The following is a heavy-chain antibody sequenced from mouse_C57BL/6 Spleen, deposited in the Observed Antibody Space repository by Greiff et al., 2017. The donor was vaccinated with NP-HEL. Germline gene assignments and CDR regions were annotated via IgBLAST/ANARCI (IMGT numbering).Heavy chain of an antibody. CDR2: ISYDGSN. Sequence: VQLQQSGPGLVKPSQSLSLTCSVTGYSITSGYYWNWIRQFPGNKLEWMGYISYDGSNNYNPSLKNRISITRDTSKNQFFLKLNSVTTEDTATYYCARDPGSSLSWFAYWGQGTLVTVSA. J-gene: IGHJ3*01. D-gene: IGHD1-1*01. CDR3: ARDPGSSLSWFAY. V-gene: IGHV3-6*01. CDR1: GYSITSGYY.